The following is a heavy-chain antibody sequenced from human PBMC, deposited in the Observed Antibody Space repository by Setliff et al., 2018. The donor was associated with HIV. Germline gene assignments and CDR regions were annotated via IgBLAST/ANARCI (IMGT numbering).Heavy chain of an antibody. CDR1: GGSYSAYY. V-gene: IGHV4-34*01. J-gene: IGHJ4*02. CDR3: ARGTLYYDYVWGTPFPFDY. D-gene: IGHD3-16*01. Sequence: PSETLSLTCAVKGGSYSAYYWSWIRQSPGKGLEWIGDISHSGDTTYNPSLNGRLTISVDTSKRQFSLRVNSVTAADTAVYYCARGTLYYDYVWGTPFPFDYWGQGTLVTVPQ. CDR2: ISHSGDT.